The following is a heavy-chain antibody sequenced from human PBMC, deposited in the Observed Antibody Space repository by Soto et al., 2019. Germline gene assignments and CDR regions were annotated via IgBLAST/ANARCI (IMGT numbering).Heavy chain of an antibody. CDR3: ARDEGNHYYYYGMDV. Sequence: PGGSLRLSCAASGFTFSSYSMNWVRQAPGKGLEWVSYISSSSSTIYYADSVKGRFTISRDNAKNSLYLQMNSLRDEDTAVYYCARDEGNHYYYYGMDVWGQGTTVTVSS. J-gene: IGHJ6*02. V-gene: IGHV3-48*02. CDR1: GFTFSSYS. CDR2: ISSSSSTI.